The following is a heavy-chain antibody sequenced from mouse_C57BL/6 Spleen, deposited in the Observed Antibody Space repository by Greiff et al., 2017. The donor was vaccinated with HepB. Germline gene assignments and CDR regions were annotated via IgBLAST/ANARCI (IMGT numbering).Heavy chain of an antibody. D-gene: IGHD4-1*01. Sequence: EVMLVESGPGMVKPSQSLSLTCTVTGYSITSGYDWHWIRHFPGNKLEWMGYISYSGSTNYNPSLKSRISITHDTSKNHFFLKLNSVTTEDTATYYCARDGGANWDFAYWGQGTLVTVSA. J-gene: IGHJ3*01. CDR2: ISYSGST. CDR3: ARDGGANWDFAY. CDR1: GYSITSGYD. V-gene: IGHV3-1*01.